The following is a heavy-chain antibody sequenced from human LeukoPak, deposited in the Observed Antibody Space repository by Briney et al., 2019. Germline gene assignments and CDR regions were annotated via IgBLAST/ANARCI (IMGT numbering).Heavy chain of an antibody. V-gene: IGHV3-33*01. J-gene: IGHJ6*03. CDR2: IWYDGSNK. D-gene: IGHD3-16*02. Sequence: PGGSLRLSCAASGFTFSSYGMHWVRQAPGKGLEWVAVIWYDGSNKYYADSVKGRFTISRDNSKNTLYLQMNSLRAEDTAVYYCARDTYDYIWGSYRYYMDVWGKGTTVTVSS. CDR1: GFTFSSYG. CDR3: ARDTYDYIWGSYRYYMDV.